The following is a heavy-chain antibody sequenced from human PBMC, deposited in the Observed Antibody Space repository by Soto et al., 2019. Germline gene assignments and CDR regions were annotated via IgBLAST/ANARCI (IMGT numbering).Heavy chain of an antibody. V-gene: IGHV3-74*01. D-gene: IGHD3-22*01. J-gene: IGHJ1*01. CDR1: GFTFSSYW. CDR2: INSDGSST. Sequence: EVQLVESGGGLVQPGGSLRLSCAASGFTFSSYWMHWVRQAPGKGLVWVSRINSDGSSTSYADSVKGRFTISRDNAKNTLYLQMNSLRADDTAVYYCARGVDAPNYYDSSGYYYDWGQGTLVTVSS. CDR3: ARGVDAPNYYDSSGYYYD.